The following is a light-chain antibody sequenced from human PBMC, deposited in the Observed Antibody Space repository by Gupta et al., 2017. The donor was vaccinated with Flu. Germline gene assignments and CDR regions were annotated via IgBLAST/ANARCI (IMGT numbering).Light chain of an antibody. J-gene: IGKJ2*01. CDR3: QKYNRAPYI. Sequence: GDRVTITWRASEAIGIDLAWYQQKPGRVPTLLISAASTLESGVPSRFSGGGSGTDFTLTISSLQPEDFATYYCQKYNRAPYIFGQGTKLEMK. CDR2: AAS. V-gene: IGKV1-27*01. CDR1: EAIGID.